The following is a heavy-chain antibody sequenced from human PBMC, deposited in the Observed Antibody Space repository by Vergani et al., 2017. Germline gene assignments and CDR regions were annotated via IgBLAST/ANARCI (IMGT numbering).Heavy chain of an antibody. D-gene: IGHD1-26*01. CDR1: GESITRHSYY. Sequence: QVQLLESGPGLVKPSQTLSLTCSVSGESITRHSYYWTWIRQPAGKPLEEVGHIYVDGSTNYNPSLKSRVSLSLDTSKNQLSLRLTSVTAADTAVFYCVRGRYSGSSSPYYDLWGHGTLVRVSS. CDR3: VRGRYSGSSSPYYDL. V-gene: IGHV4-61*02. CDR2: IYVDGST. J-gene: IGHJ4*01.